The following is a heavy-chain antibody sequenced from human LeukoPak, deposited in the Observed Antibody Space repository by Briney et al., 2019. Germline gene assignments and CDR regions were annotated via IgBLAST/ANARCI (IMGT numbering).Heavy chain of an antibody. D-gene: IGHD3-22*01. Sequence: SVKVSCKASGGTFSSYAISWVRQAPGQGLEWMGGIIPIFGTANYAQKFQGRVTITTDESTSTAYMELSSLRSEDTAVYYCAREHYYDSSGYYEYWGQGTLVTVSS. J-gene: IGHJ4*02. CDR2: IIPIFGTA. V-gene: IGHV1-69*05. CDR3: AREHYYDSSGYYEY. CDR1: GGTFSSYA.